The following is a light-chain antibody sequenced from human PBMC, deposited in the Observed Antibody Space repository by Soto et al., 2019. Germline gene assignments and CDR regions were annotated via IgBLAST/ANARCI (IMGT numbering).Light chain of an antibody. CDR3: QQYYSMYT. J-gene: IGKJ2*01. Sequence: DIVMTQSPDSLAVSLGERATINCKSSQSVLYSSNNKNYLAWYQQKPGQPPKLLIYWASTRESGVPDRFSGSGSVTDFTLSISSLQAEDVAVYYCQQYYSMYTFGQGTKLEIK. CDR1: QSVLYSSNNKNY. CDR2: WAS. V-gene: IGKV4-1*01.